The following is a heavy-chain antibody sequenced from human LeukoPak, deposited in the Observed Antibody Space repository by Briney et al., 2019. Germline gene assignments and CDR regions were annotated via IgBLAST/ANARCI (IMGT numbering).Heavy chain of an antibody. Sequence: PSETQSLTCTVSGGSISSYYWSWIRQPAGKGLEWIGRIYTSGSTNYNPSLKSRVTMSVDTSKNQFSLKLSSVTAADTAVYYCAREVRGVTTVTTSFDPWGQGTLVTVSS. V-gene: IGHV4-4*07. CDR2: IYTSGST. CDR1: GGSISSYY. J-gene: IGHJ5*02. CDR3: AREVRGVTTVTTSFDP. D-gene: IGHD4-11*01.